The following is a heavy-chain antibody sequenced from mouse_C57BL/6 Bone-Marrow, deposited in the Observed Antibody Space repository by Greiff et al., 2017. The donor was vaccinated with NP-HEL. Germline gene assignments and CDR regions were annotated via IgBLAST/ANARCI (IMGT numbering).Heavy chain of an antibody. J-gene: IGHJ4*01. Sequence: QVQLQQSGPELVKPGASVKISCKASGYAFSSSWMNWVKQRPGKGLEWIGRIYPGDGDTNYNGKFKGKATLTADKSSSTAYMQLSSLTSEDSAVYFCARWDGSNYAMDYWGQGTSVTVSS. CDR1: GYAFSSSW. CDR2: IYPGDGDT. V-gene: IGHV1-82*01. D-gene: IGHD1-1*01. CDR3: ARWDGSNYAMDY.